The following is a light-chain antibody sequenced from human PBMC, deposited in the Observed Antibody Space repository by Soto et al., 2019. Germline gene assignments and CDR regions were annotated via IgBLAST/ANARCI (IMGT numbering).Light chain of an antibody. Sequence: QSVLTQPPSVSGAPGQRVTISCTGSSSNIGAGYDVHWYQQLPGTAPKLLIYVNSNRPSGVPGRFSGSKSGNTASLTISGLQAEDEADYYCCSYARSNVVLGGGTKLTVL. V-gene: IGLV1-40*01. J-gene: IGLJ2*01. CDR2: VNS. CDR1: SSNIGAGYD. CDR3: CSYARSNVV.